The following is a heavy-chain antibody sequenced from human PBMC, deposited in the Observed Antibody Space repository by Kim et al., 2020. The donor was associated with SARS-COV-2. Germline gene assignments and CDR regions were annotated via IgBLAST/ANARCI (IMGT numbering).Heavy chain of an antibody. CDR2: IYTGDSDT. V-gene: IGHV5-51*01. J-gene: IGHJ4*02. CDR3: ARRGSLYYYDNSGDY. Sequence: GESLKISCKGSGYIFSNFWIGWVRQMPGKGPEWMGVIYTGDSDTRYSPSFQGQITIPADKSINTAYLQWSSLEASDTAMYYCARRGSLYYYDNSGDYWGQRTLVTVSS. D-gene: IGHD3-22*01. CDR1: GYIFSNFW.